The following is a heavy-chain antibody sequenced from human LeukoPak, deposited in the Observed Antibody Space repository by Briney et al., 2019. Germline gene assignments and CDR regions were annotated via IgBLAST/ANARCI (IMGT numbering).Heavy chain of an antibody. CDR3: ARGKEYSSSYDY. J-gene: IGHJ4*02. CDR2: INHSGST. CDR1: GGSISSGGYS. Sequence: SETLSLTCAVSGGSISSGGYSWSWIRQPPGKGLEWIGEINHSGSTNYNPSLKSRVTISVDTSKNQFSLKLSSVTAADTAVYYCARGKEYSSSYDYWGQGTLVTVSS. D-gene: IGHD6-6*01. V-gene: IGHV4-34*01.